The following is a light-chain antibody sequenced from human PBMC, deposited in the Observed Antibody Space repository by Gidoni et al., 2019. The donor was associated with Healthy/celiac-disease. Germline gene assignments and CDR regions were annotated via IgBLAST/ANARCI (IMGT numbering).Light chain of an antibody. CDR1: SSVVGGYNY. CDR3: CSYAGSYTVV. CDR2: DVS. J-gene: IGLJ2*01. V-gene: IGLV2-11*01. Sequence: QSALTQPRSVSGSPRQAVTTSCTGTSSVVGGYNYVPWYQQHPGQAPNLMIYDVSKRPSGVPARFSGSTSGNTASLPISGLQAEDEADYYCCSYAGSYTVVFGGGTKLTVL.